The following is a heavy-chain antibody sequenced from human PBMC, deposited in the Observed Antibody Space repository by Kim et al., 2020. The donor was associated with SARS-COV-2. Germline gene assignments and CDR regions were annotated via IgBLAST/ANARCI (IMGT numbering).Heavy chain of an antibody. CDR1: IFAFSSYS. Sequence: GGSLRLSCAASIFAFSSYSMNWVRQAPGKGLEWVSSISSSSSYIYYADSVKGRFTISRDNAKNSLSLQMNSLRAEDTAVYYCARGGTESGSYFSYFYYYG. J-gene: IGHJ6*01. CDR3: ARGGTESGSYFSYFYYYG. V-gene: IGHV3-21*01. CDR2: ISSSSSYI. D-gene: IGHD1-26*01.